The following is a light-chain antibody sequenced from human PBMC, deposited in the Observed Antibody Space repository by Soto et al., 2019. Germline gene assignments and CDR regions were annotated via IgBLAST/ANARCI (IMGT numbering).Light chain of an antibody. CDR3: CSYTGRITYV. CDR1: TSDVGGYNY. V-gene: IGLV2-14*01. J-gene: IGLJ1*01. Sequence: QSVLTQPASVSGSPGQSITISCTGTTSDVGGYNYVSWYQQHPGKAPKLMIYEVSNRPSGVSNRFSGSKSGNTASLTISGLQAEDEADYYCCSYTGRITYVFGTGTKVTVL. CDR2: EVS.